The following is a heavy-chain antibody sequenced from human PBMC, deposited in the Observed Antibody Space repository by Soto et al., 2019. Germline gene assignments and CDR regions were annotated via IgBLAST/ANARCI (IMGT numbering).Heavy chain of an antibody. V-gene: IGHV3-30*18. CDR1: GFTFSSYG. CDR2: ISYDESNK. J-gene: IGHJ6*02. D-gene: IGHD3-22*01. CDR3: AKDLTVNYYDSSGYPRSDYYYGMDV. Sequence: PGGSLRLSCAASGFTFSSYGMHWVRQAPGKGLEWVADISYDESNKYYTNSVKERITIIRDNSKNTLYLQMNSLRAEDTAVYYCAKDLTVNYYDSSGYPRSDYYYGMDVWGQGTTVTVSS.